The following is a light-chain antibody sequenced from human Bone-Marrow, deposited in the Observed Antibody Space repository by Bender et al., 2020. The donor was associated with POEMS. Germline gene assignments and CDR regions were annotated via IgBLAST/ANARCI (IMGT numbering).Light chain of an antibody. CDR3: TSYTSNSTLE. V-gene: IGLV2-14*03. CDR2: NVS. Sequence: SALTQPASVSGSPGQSITISCTGTSSDVGGYNYVSWYQQHPGKAPKLLIYNVSNRPSGVSNRFSASKSGNTASLTISGLQAEDEADYFCTSYTSNSTLEFGGGTKLTVL. J-gene: IGLJ3*02. CDR1: SSDVGGYNY.